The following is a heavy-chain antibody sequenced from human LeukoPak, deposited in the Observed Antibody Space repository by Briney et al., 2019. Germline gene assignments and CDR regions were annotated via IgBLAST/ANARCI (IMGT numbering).Heavy chain of an antibody. Sequence: GGSLRLSCAASGFTFSNAWMSWVRQAPGKGLEGVANIKQDGSEKYYVDCVKGRFTISRDNAKNSLYLQMNSLRAEDTAVYYCARASSITMSPYDYYYYMDVWGKGTTVTVSS. CDR1: GFTFSNAW. J-gene: IGHJ6*03. CDR3: ARASSITMSPYDYYYYMDV. CDR2: IKQDGSEK. V-gene: IGHV3-7*01. D-gene: IGHD3-22*01.